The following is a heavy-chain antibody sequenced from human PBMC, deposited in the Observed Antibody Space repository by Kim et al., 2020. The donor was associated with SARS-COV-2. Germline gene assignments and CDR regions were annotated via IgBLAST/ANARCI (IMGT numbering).Heavy chain of an antibody. CDR2: VYDTET. V-gene: IGHV4-59*13. J-gene: IGHJ4*02. CDR3: AVGSGLVLSH. Sequence: SETLSLTCSVSGGSMSGFYWSWIRQPPGKGLEWLGYVYDTETSYNPSLRRRVATSVDKSKHQFSLELTSVTSSDTAVYYCAVGSGLVLSHWGPGTRVTAS. CDR1: GGSMSGFY. D-gene: IGHD3-9*01.